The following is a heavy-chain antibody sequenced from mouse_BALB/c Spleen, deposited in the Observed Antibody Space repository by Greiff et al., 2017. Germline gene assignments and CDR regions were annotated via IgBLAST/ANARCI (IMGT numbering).Heavy chain of an antibody. CDR2: ILPGSGST. J-gene: IGHJ4*01. D-gene: IGHD1-2*01. Sequence: VQLVESGAELMKPGASVKISCKATGYTFSSYWIEWVKQRPGHGLEWIGEILPGSGSTNYNEKFKGKATFTADTSSNTAYMQLSSLTSEDSAVYYCARTPFSYPYYAMDYWGQGTSVTVSS. CDR3: ARTPFSYPYYAMDY. V-gene: IGHV1-9*01. CDR1: GYTFSSYW.